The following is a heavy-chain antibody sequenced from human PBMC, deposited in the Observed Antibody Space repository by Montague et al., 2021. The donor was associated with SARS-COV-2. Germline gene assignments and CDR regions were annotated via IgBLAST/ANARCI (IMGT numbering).Heavy chain of an antibody. J-gene: IGHJ6*02. V-gene: IGHV4-39*07. Sequence: SETLSLTCTVSGGSISSSSYYWGWIRQPPGKGLEWIGSIYYSGSTYHXPSLKSRVTISVDTTKNQLSLKLSSVTAADTAVYYCARVGRQQLVRLSGMDVWGQGTTVTVSS. D-gene: IGHD6-13*01. CDR1: GGSISSSSYY. CDR2: IYYSGST. CDR3: ARVGRQQLVRLSGMDV.